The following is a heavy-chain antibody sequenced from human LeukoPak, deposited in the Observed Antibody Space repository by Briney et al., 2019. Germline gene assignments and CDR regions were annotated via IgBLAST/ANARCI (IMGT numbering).Heavy chain of an antibody. Sequence: GGSLRLSCAASGFTFSNYTMRWVRQAPGKGLEWVSCISRSSSDISSADSVKGRFTISRDNAKSSLYLQMNSLRAEDTAVYYCVDVSDLDYWGQGTLVTVSS. CDR1: GFTFSNYT. CDR2: ISRSSSDI. J-gene: IGHJ4*02. CDR3: VDVSDLDY. V-gene: IGHV3-21*01. D-gene: IGHD5/OR15-5a*01.